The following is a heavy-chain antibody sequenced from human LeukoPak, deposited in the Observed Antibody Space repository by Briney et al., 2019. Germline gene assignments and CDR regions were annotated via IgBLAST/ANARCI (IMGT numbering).Heavy chain of an antibody. D-gene: IGHD3-3*01. J-gene: IGHJ5*02. CDR2: IYYSGST. CDR1: GGSISSYY. V-gene: IGHV4-59*01. CDR3: ARDRYYDFWKGFDP. Sequence: SETLSLTCTVSGGSISSYYWSWIRQPPGKGLEWIGYIYYSGSTNYNPSLKSRVTISVDTSKNQFSLKLGSVTAADTAVYYCARDRYYDFWKGFDPWGQGTLVTVSS.